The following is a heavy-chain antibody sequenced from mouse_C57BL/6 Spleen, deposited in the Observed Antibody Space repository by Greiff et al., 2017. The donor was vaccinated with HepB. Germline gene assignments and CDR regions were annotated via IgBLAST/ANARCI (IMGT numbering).Heavy chain of an antibody. CDR1: GFTFTDYY. CDR3: ARGAYYTWYFDV. V-gene: IGHV7-3*01. Sequence: EVKLMESGGGLVQPGGSLSLSCAASGFTFTDYYMSWVRQPPGKALEWLGFIRNKANGYTTEYSASVKGRFTISRDNSQSILYLQMNALGAEDSATYYCARGAYYTWYFDVWGTGTTVTVSS. D-gene: IGHD1-1*01. J-gene: IGHJ1*03. CDR2: IRNKANGYTT.